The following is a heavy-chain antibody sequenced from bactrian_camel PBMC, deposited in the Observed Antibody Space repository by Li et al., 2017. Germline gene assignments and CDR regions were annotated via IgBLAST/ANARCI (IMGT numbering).Heavy chain of an antibody. V-gene: IGHV3S40*01. J-gene: IGHJ4*01. D-gene: IGHD6*01. CDR2: IDSGRGST. CDR1: GFTFSKYD. CDR3: ATVPRYGSWLSY. Sequence: EVQLVESGGGSVQTGGSLRLSCAASGFTFSKYDMSWVRQAPGKGLEWVSRIDSGRGSTYYADSVKGRFTISRDNAKNTVYLQMNSLKPEGTAVYYCATVPRYGSWLSYWGQGTQVTVS.